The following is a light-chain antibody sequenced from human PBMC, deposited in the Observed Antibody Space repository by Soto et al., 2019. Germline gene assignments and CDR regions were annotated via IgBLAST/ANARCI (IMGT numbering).Light chain of an antibody. CDR2: GAS. Sequence: EIVLTQSPGTLSLAPGERATLSCRASQSVTNNYLAWYQQKLGQAPRLLIYGASTRAAGISDRFSGSGSGTDFTLTISRLEPEDFAVYYCQQYADSPPATFGGGTKVDIK. CDR3: QQYADSPPAT. CDR1: QSVTNNY. J-gene: IGKJ4*01. V-gene: IGKV3-20*01.